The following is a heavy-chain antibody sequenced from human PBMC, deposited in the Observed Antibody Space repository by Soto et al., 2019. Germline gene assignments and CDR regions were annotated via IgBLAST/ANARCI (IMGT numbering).Heavy chain of an antibody. Sequence: PGGSLRLSCAASGFTFSSYEMNWVRQAPGKGLEWVSYISSSGSTIYYADSVKGRFTISRDNAKNSLYLQMNSPRAEDTAVYYCARGLRNYYYYYGMDVWGQGTTVTVSS. CDR3: ARGLRNYYYYYGMDV. J-gene: IGHJ6*02. CDR1: GFTFSSYE. V-gene: IGHV3-48*03. CDR2: ISSSGSTI. D-gene: IGHD3-16*01.